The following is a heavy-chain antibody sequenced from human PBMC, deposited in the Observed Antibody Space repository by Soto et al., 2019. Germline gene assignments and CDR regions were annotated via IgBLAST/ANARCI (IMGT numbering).Heavy chain of an antibody. V-gene: IGHV3-7*01. J-gene: IGHJ6*03. Sequence: AGGSLRLSCAASGFTFSSYWMSWVRQAPGKGLEWVANIKQDGSEKYYVDSVKGRFTISRDNAKNSLYLQMNSLRAEDTAVYYCAREVFLVVPAAMSYYYYYYMDVWGKGTTVTVSS. CDR3: AREVFLVVPAAMSYYYYYYMDV. CDR1: GFTFSSYW. D-gene: IGHD2-2*01. CDR2: IKQDGSEK.